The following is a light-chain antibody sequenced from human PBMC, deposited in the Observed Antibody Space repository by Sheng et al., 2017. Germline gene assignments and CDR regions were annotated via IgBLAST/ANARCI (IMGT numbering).Light chain of an antibody. V-gene: IGKV1-5*03. J-gene: IGKJ2*01. Sequence: DIQMTQSPSTLSASVGDRVTFTCRASQSISNWLAWYQQKPGKAPKVLIYGATSLETGVPSRFSGSGSGTEFTLTISSLQPDDVATYYCQQYNRYPYTFGQGTNLEIK. CDR2: GAT. CDR3: QQYNRYPYT. CDR1: QSISNW.